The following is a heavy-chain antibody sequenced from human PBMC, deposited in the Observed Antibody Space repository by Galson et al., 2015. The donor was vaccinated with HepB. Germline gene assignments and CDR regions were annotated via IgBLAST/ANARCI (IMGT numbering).Heavy chain of an antibody. J-gene: IGHJ4*02. Sequence: SVKVSCKASGYTFTSYDINWVRQATGQGLEWMRWMNPTNGNTGYIQKFQGRVTMTRDTSISTAYMELTGLRSDDTAVYFCARGSSGGSGRDYWGQGTLVTVSS. CDR2: MNPTNGNT. CDR3: ARGSSGGSGRDY. CDR1: GYTFTSYD. D-gene: IGHD1-26*01. V-gene: IGHV1-8*01.